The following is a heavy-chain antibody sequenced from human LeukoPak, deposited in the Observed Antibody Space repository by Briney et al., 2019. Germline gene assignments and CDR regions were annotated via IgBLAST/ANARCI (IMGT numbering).Heavy chain of an antibody. V-gene: IGHV4-39*07. CDR1: GGSISSSSYY. D-gene: IGHD3-22*01. Sequence: SETLSLTCTVSGGSISSSSYYWGWIRQPPGKGLEWIGSIYYSGSTYYNPSLKSRVTISVDTSKNQFSLKLSSVTAADTAVYYCASGYYDSSGYYPLPFDYWGQGTLVTVSS. CDR2: IYYSGST. J-gene: IGHJ4*02. CDR3: ASGYYDSSGYYPLPFDY.